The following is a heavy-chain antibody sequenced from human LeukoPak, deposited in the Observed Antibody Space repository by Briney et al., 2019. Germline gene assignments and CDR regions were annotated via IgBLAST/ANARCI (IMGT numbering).Heavy chain of an antibody. Sequence: ASVKVSCKASGYTFTSYGISWVRQAPGQGLEWMGWISAYNGNTNYAQKLQGRVTMTTDTSTSTAYMELRSLRSEDTAVYYCARDRGTHTSIVVVPAAVFDPWGQGTLVTVSS. J-gene: IGHJ5*02. CDR1: GYTFTSYG. V-gene: IGHV1-18*01. D-gene: IGHD2-2*01. CDR2: ISAYNGNT. CDR3: ARDRGTHTSIVVVPAAVFDP.